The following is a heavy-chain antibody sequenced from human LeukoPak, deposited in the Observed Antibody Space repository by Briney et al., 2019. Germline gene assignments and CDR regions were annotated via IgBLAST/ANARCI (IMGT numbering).Heavy chain of an antibody. V-gene: IGHV3-74*01. J-gene: IGHJ4*02. Sequence: PVGSLRLSCAASGFTFSSYWMHWVRQAPGKGLVWVSRINSDGSSTSYADSVKGRFTISRDNAKNTLYLQMNSLRAEDTAVYYCARGEYYDSSGYYYANDYWGQGTLVTVSS. CDR3: ARGEYYDSSGYYYANDY. D-gene: IGHD3-22*01. CDR2: INSDGSST. CDR1: GFTFSSYW.